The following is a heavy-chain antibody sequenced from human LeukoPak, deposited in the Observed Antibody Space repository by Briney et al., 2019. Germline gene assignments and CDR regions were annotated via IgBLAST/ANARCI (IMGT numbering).Heavy chain of an antibody. J-gene: IGHJ4*02. V-gene: IGHV3-74*01. CDR2: INSDGSST. CDR3: ARAGTCSSTSCDGGIEY. CDR1: GFTFSSYW. Sequence: GGSLRLSCAASGFTFSSYWMHWVRHAPGKGLVWVSRINSDGSSTSYADSVKGRFTISRDNAKNTLYLQMDSLRVEDTAVYYCARAGTCSSTSCDGGIEYWGQGTLVTVSS. D-gene: IGHD2-2*01.